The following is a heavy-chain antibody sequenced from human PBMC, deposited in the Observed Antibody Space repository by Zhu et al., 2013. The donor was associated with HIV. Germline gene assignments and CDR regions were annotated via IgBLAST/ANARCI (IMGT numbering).Heavy chain of an antibody. J-gene: IGHJ5*02. Sequence: QVQLVQSGAEVKKPGSSVTVSCKASGGTFNTYSIWWLRQAPGQGLEWMGGSIPKFGTAKYAQRFQARVTFTADESTRTVYMELSSLTSEDTAMYYCAGETTVVTTNWFDPWGQGTLVTVSS. CDR1: GGTFNTYS. CDR3: AGETTVVTTNWFDP. D-gene: IGHD4-17*01. CDR2: SIPKFGTA. V-gene: IGHV1-69*01.